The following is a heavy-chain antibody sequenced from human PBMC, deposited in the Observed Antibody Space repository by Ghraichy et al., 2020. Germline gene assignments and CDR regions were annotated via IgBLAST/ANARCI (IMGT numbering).Heavy chain of an antibody. D-gene: IGHD6-19*01. CDR1: GFTFSSYA. CDR3: AKSPSGSGWYYFDY. J-gene: IGHJ4*02. V-gene: IGHV3-23*01. Sequence: GESLNISCAASGFTFSSYAMTWVRQAPGKGLEWVSSISESGGGTYYADSVKGRFTISRDNSRKTLYLQMNSLRAEDTAVYYCAKSPSGSGWYYFDYWGQGTLVTVSS. CDR2: ISESGGGT.